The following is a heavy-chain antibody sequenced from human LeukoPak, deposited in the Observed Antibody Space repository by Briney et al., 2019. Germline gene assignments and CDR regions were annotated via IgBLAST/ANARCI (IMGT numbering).Heavy chain of an antibody. V-gene: IGHV3-30*02. J-gene: IGHJ4*02. D-gene: IGHD3-16*01. Sequence: GGSLRLSCAASGFTFSNYGMHWVRQAPGKGLDWVAFIHYDGSNKYYADSVKGRFTISRDNSKNTLYLQMNSLRAEDTAVYYCAKDPRDLGYYFDYWGQGTLVTVSS. CDR1: GFTFSNYG. CDR3: AKDPRDLGYYFDY. CDR2: IHYDGSNK.